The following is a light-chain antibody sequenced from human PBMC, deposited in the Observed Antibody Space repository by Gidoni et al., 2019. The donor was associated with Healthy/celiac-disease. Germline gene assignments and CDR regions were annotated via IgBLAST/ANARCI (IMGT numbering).Light chain of an antibody. V-gene: IGKV3-15*01. J-gene: IGKJ1*01. CDR2: GAS. Sequence: EIVMTQSPSTLSVSPGERATLACRASQSVSSNLAWYQQKPGQEPRHLIYGASTRAPSIPARCSGSGSGTEFTLTISSRQSEDFAVYYCQQYNNWPPGTFGQGTKVEIK. CDR1: QSVSSN. CDR3: QQYNNWPPGT.